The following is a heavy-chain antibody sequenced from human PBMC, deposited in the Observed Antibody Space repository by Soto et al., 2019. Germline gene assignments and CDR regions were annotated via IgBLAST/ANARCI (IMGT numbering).Heavy chain of an antibody. CDR1: GGSISSYY. D-gene: IGHD6-6*01. J-gene: IGHJ6*02. V-gene: IGHV4-59*01. Sequence: SETLALTCTVSGGSISSYYLSGIRQPPGKGLEWIGYIYYSGITNYNPSLKSRVTISVDTSKNQFSLKLSSVTAADTAVYYCARARRKTHSYYYYGMDVWGQGTTVTVSS. CDR3: ARARRKTHSYYYYGMDV. CDR2: IYYSGIT.